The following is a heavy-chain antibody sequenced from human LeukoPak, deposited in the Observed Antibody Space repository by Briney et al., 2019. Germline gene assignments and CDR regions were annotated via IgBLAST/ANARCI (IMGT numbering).Heavy chain of an antibody. CDR3: ARRPYSDTSGRLSDV. J-gene: IGHJ6*02. V-gene: IGHV3-48*02. D-gene: IGHD3-22*01. CDR1: GFAFSSYN. Sequence: GGSLRLSCAASGFAFSSYNMNWVRQAPGKGLEWISYIGSSGSPTHYADSVRGRFTISRDDAKNSLYLQMNSLRDDDTALYYCARRPYSDTSGRLSDVWGQGTTVTVSS. CDR2: IGSSGSPT.